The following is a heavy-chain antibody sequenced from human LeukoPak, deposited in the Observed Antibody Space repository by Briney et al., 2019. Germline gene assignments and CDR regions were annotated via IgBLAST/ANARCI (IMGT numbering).Heavy chain of an antibody. J-gene: IGHJ4*02. Sequence: GESLKISCKGSGYSFTNYWIGWVRQMPGKGLEWMGIIYPGDSDTRYSPSFQGQVTISADKSISTAYLQWSSLKASDTAMYYCARHTYYYGSGSYPNTIDYWGQGTLVTVSS. D-gene: IGHD3-10*01. CDR1: GYSFTNYW. V-gene: IGHV5-51*01. CDR2: IYPGDSDT. CDR3: ARHTYYYGSGSYPNTIDY.